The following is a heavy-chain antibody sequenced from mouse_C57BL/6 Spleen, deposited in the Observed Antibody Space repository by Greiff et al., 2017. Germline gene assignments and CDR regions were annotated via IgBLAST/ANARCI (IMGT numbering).Heavy chain of an antibody. CDR1: GYTFTSYW. D-gene: IGHD2-5*01. Sequence: QVQLKQPGAELVMPGASVKLSCKASGYTFTSYWMHWVKQRPGQGLEWIGEIDPSDSYTNYNQKFKGKSTLTVDKSSSTAYMQLSSLTSEDSAVYYCARLDSNYGDYYAMDYWGQGTSVTVSS. CDR2: IDPSDSYT. V-gene: IGHV1-69*01. CDR3: ARLDSNYGDYYAMDY. J-gene: IGHJ4*01.